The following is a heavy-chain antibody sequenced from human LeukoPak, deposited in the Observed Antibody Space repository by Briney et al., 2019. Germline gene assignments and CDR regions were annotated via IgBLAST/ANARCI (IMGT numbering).Heavy chain of an antibody. Sequence: SETLSLTCTVSGGSISSYYWSWIRQPPGKGLEWIGYIYYSGSTNYNPSLKSRVTTSVDTSKNQFSLKLSSVTAADTAVYYCARTVITGRGVDYMDVWGKGTTVTVSS. CDR1: GGSISSYY. D-gene: IGHD3-10*01. J-gene: IGHJ6*03. V-gene: IGHV4-59*01. CDR3: ARTVITGRGVDYMDV. CDR2: IYYSGST.